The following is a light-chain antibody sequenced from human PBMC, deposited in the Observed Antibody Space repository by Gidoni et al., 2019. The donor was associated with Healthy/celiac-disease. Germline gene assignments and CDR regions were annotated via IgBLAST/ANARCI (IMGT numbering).Light chain of an antibody. Sequence: QSALTQPASVSGSPGQSITISCTGTSSDVGGYNYVSWYQQHPGKAPQLMIYEVSNRPSGVSNRFSGSKSGNTASLTISGLQAEDEADYYCSSYTSSREVVFGGGTKLTVL. V-gene: IGLV2-14*01. J-gene: IGLJ2*01. CDR2: EVS. CDR3: SSYTSSREVV. CDR1: SSDVGGYNY.